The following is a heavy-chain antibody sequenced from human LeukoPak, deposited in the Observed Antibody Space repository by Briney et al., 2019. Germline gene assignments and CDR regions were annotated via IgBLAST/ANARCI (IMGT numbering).Heavy chain of an antibody. D-gene: IGHD3-3*01. CDR3: AKGSTHYDFWSGYFGAPGYFDY. V-gene: IGHV3-23*01. Sequence: GGSLRLSCAASGFTFSSYAMTWVRQAPGEGLEWVSGISGSGGSTYYADSVKGRFTISRDNSKNTLYLQMNSLRAEDTAVYYCAKGSTHYDFWSGYFGAPGYFDYWGQGTLVTVSS. CDR1: GFTFSSYA. J-gene: IGHJ4*02. CDR2: ISGSGGST.